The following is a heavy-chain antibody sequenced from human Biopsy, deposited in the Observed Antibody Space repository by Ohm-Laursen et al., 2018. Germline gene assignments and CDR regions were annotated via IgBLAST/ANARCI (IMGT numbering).Heavy chain of an antibody. Sequence: SLRLSCAAFGFNLSASALHWVRQASGRGLEWVGRIKKRSNNDATAYAESMKGRFSIFRDDSKSTSFLQMNSLKIEDTAVYFCTRSAGYGYDYWGQGILVTVSS. V-gene: IGHV3-73*01. CDR1: GFNLSASA. D-gene: IGHD5-12*01. J-gene: IGHJ4*02. CDR2: IKKRSNNDAT. CDR3: TRSAGYGYDY.